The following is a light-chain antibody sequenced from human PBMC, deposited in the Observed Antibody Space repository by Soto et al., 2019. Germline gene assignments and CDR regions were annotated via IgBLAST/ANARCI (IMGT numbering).Light chain of an antibody. J-gene: IGLJ3*02. CDR1: SGSIASNY. V-gene: IGLV6-57*01. CDR3: QSYDSSNHRV. CDR2: EDN. Sequence: NFMLTQPHSVSESPGKTVTISCTRSSGSIASNYVQWYQQRPGSSPTTMIYEDNQRPSGVPDRFSGSIDSSSNSASLTISGLKTEDEADYYCQSYDSSNHRVFGGGTKLTVL.